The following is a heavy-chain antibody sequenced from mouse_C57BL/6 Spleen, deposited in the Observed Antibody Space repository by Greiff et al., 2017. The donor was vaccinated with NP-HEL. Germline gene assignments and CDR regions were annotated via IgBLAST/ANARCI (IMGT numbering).Heavy chain of an antibody. V-gene: IGHV1-82*01. CDR2: IYPGDGDT. Sequence: QVQLQQSGPELVKPGASVKISCKASGYAFSSSWMNWVKQRPGQGLEWIGRIYPGDGDTNYNGKFKGKATLTADKSSSTAYMQLSSLTSEDSAVYFCARSSTVPFAYWGQGTLVTVSA. J-gene: IGHJ3*01. CDR1: GYAFSSSW. D-gene: IGHD6-1*01. CDR3: ARSSTVPFAY.